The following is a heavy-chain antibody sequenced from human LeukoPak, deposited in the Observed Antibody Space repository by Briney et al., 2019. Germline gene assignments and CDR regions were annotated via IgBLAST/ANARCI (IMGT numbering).Heavy chain of an antibody. CDR2: IYYSGST. J-gene: IGHJ4*02. Sequence: SETLSLTCTVSGGSISSGGYYWGWIRQPPGKGLEWIGSIYYSGSTYYNPSLKSRVTISVDTSKNQFSLKLSSVTAADTAVYYCARDPVAGTLFRGYWGQGTLVTVSS. CDR3: ARDPVAGTLFRGY. D-gene: IGHD6-19*01. CDR1: GGSISSGGYY. V-gene: IGHV4-39*07.